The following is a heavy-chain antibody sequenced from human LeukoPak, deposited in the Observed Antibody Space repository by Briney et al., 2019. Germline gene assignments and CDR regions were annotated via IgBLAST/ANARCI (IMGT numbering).Heavy chain of an antibody. Sequence: SETLSLTCTVSGGSISSYYWSWIRQPPGKGLEWIGYIYYSGSTNYNPSLKSRVTISVDTSKNQFSLKLRSVTAADTAVYYCARRSSGYRNGYYFDYWGQGTLVTVSS. CDR1: GGSISSYY. CDR3: ARRSSGYRNGYYFDY. D-gene: IGHD3-22*01. J-gene: IGHJ4*02. V-gene: IGHV4-59*01. CDR2: IYYSGST.